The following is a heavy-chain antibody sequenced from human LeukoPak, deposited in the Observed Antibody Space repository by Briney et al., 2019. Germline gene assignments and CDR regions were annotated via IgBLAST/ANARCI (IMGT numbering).Heavy chain of an antibody. CDR3: ARDPIERQWLVLGYFDY. Sequence: GRSLRLSCAASGFTFSSSGMHWVRQAPGKGLEWVAVIWYDGSNKCYADSVKGRFTISRDNSKNTLYLQMNSLRAEDTAVYYCARDPIERQWLVLGYFDYWGQGTLVTVSS. J-gene: IGHJ4*02. D-gene: IGHD6-19*01. CDR1: GFTFSSSG. V-gene: IGHV3-33*01. CDR2: IWYDGSNK.